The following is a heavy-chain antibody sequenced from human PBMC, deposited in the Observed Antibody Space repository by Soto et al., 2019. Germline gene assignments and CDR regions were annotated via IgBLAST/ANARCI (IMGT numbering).Heavy chain of an antibody. J-gene: IGHJ4*02. CDR1: GGSISSYY. Sequence: SSETLSLTCTVSGGSISSYYWSWIRQPPGKGLEWIGYIYYSGSTNYNPSLKSRVTISVDTSKNQFSLKLSSVTAADTAVYYCARLWFGELLLGYFDYWGQGTLVTVSS. V-gene: IGHV4-59*01. CDR3: ARLWFGELLLGYFDY. D-gene: IGHD3-10*01. CDR2: IYYSGST.